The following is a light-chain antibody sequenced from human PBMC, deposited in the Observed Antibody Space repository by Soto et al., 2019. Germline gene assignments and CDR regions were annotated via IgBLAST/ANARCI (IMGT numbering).Light chain of an antibody. J-gene: IGLJ3*02. CDR3: MCYAGGNNWV. V-gene: IGLV2-8*01. CDR1: SSDVGTHGY. Sequence: QLVLTQPPSASGSPGQSVTISCTGTSSDVGTHGYVSWYQQHAGKAPKLMIYDVTKRPSGVPDRFSGSKSANTASLTVSGLQAEDEADYYCMCYAGGNNWVFGGGTKLTV. CDR2: DVT.